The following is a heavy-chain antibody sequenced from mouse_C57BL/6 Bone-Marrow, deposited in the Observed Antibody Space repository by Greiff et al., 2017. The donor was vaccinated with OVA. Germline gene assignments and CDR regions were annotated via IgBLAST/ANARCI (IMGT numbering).Heavy chain of an antibody. V-gene: IGHV7-3*01. CDR3: ARSPYYYCRWYIDV. CDR1: GFTFTDYY. CDR2: IRNKANGYTT. J-gene: IGHJ1*03. D-gene: IGHD1-1*01. Sequence: EVQGVESGGGLVQPGGSLSLSCAASGFTFTDYYMSWVRQPPGKALEWLGFIRNKANGYTTEYSASVKGRFTISRAYSKSILYLHMHAFRAEDSDTSSFARSPYYYCRWYIDVWGTGTTVTVSS.